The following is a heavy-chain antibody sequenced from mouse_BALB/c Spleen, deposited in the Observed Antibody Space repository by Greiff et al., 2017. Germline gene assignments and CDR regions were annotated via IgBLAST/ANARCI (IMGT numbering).Heavy chain of an antibody. CDR1: GYTFTSYV. J-gene: IGHJ3*01. Sequence: EVQLQQSGPELVKPGASVKMSCKASGYTFTSYVMNWVKQKPGQGLEWIGYINPYNDGTKYNEKFKGKATLTSDKSSSTASMELSNLTSEDSAVYYFAREKIAWFAYWGQGTLVTVSA. V-gene: IGHV1-14*01. CDR3: AREKIAWFAY. CDR2: INPYNDGT.